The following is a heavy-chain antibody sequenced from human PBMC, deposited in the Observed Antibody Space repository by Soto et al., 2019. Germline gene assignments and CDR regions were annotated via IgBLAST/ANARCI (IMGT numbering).Heavy chain of an antibody. CDR3: AKGGLGDCSTTSGLFHFDY. J-gene: IGHJ4*02. CDR1: GFTFSRYA. CDR2: ISDSGST. Sequence: EVQLLGSGGGLVQPGGSLRLSCTASGFTFSRYAMSWVRQAPGKGLEWVSTISDSGSTYYAESVKGRLTISRDNSKHTLYLQMNSLRAEDTAVYYCAKGGLGDCSTTSGLFHFDYWGLGALVTVSS. D-gene: IGHD2-2*01. V-gene: IGHV3-23*01.